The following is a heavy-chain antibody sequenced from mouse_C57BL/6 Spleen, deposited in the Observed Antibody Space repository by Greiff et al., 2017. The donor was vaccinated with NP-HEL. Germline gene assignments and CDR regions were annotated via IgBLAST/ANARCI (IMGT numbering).Heavy chain of an antibody. D-gene: IGHD1-1*01. CDR1: GFTFSDYG. V-gene: IGHV5-17*01. J-gene: IGHJ4*01. CDR3: ARGYYGSSYNAMDY. CDR2: ISSGSSTI. Sequence: EVQRVESGGGLVKPGGSLKLSCAASGFTFSDYGMHWVRQAPEKGLEWVAYISSGSSTIYYADTVKGRFTISRDNAKNTLFLQMTSLRSEDTAMYYCARGYYGSSYNAMDYWGQGTSVTVSS.